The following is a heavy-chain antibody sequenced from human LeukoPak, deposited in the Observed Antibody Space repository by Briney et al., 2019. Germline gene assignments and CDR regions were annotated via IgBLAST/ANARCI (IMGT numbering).Heavy chain of an antibody. Sequence: GGSLRLSCAASGFTFSSYGMHWVRQAPGKGLEWVADIWYDGSKKYYADSVKGRFTISRDNSKNTLYLQMNSLRAEDTAVYYRARDTYDSSGYSYGIYWGQGTLVTVSS. CDR2: IWYDGSKK. CDR1: GFTFSSYG. J-gene: IGHJ4*02. CDR3: ARDTYDSSGYSYGIY. D-gene: IGHD3-22*01. V-gene: IGHV3-33*01.